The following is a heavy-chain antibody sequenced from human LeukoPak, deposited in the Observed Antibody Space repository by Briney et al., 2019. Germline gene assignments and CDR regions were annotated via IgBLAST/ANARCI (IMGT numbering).Heavy chain of an antibody. CDR3: AKLTSYSSSWYRWFDP. V-gene: IGHV3-30*02. Sequence: GGSLRLSCAASGFTFSSYGMHWVRQAPGKGLEWVAFIRYDGSNKYYADSVKGRFTISRDNSKNTLYLQMNSLRAEDMAVYYCAKLTSYSSSWYRWFDPWGQGTLVTVSS. J-gene: IGHJ5*02. CDR2: IRYDGSNK. D-gene: IGHD6-13*01. CDR1: GFTFSSYG.